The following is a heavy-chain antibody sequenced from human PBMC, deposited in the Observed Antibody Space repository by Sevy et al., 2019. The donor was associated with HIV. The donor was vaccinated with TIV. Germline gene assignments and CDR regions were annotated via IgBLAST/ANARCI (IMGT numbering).Heavy chain of an antibody. J-gene: IGHJ4*02. CDR3: AKDGGYRSPSLAN. D-gene: IGHD2-15*01. V-gene: IGHV3-23*01. Sequence: GGSLRLSCAASGFTFSSYAMTWVRQAPGKGLEWVSLISGSGGSTFYADSVKGRFTSSSDNSKNTLYLQMNSLRADDRAVYYCAKDGGYRSPSLANWGQGTLVTVSS. CDR2: ISGSGGST. CDR1: GFTFSSYA.